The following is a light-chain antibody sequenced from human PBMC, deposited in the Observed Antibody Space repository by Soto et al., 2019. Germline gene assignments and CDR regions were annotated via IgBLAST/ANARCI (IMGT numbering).Light chain of an antibody. CDR1: QNIYSY. V-gene: IGKV1-39*01. CDR2: TAS. Sequence: DIQMTQSPSSLSSSVGDRVTITCRASQNIYSYLNWYQQKPGTAPQLLIYTASNLQRGVPSKFSGSGSGTDFTLTISSLQPEDFATYYCQHSYSIPFTFGQGTKLEI. CDR3: QHSYSIPFT. J-gene: IGKJ2*01.